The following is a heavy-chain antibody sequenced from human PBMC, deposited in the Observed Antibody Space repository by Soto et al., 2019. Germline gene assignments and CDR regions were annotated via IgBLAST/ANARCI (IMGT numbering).Heavy chain of an antibody. D-gene: IGHD5-18*01. J-gene: IGHJ4*02. CDR1: GYSFTNYW. Sequence: PGESLKISCKGSGYSFTNYWIGWVRQMPGKGLEWMGLIYPGDSDTRYSPSFQGQVIISVDQSISTAYLQWSSLQASDTAMYYCARQDYNYAYFDFWGQGTLVTVSS. CDR2: IYPGDSDT. V-gene: IGHV5-51*01. CDR3: ARQDYNYAYFDF.